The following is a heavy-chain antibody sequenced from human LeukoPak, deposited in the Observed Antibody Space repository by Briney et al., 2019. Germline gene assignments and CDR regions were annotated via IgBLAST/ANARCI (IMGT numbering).Heavy chain of an antibody. V-gene: IGHV3-48*03. CDR1: VFTYSSYE. Sequence: PGRTLRLSRAASVFTYSSYEMNWVRHAPGKGLEWVLYISSSGSTIFYADSVKGRFTISRDNAKTSLCLQMNSLRAEDTAVYSCARASWDSSSWCVSFDYSGHGTLVTVSS. CDR2: ISSSGSTI. CDR3: ARASWDSSSWCVSFDY. D-gene: IGHD6-13*01. J-gene: IGHJ4*01.